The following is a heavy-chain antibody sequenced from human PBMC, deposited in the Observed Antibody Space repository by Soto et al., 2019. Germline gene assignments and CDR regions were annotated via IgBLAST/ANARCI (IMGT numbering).Heavy chain of an antibody. V-gene: IGHV1-18*01. CDR2: ISAYNGNT. D-gene: IGHD3-9*01. Sequence: QVQLVQSGAEVKKPGASVKVSCKASGYTFTSYGISWVRQAPGQGLEWMGWISAYNGNTNYAQKLQGRVTMTTDTSTSTADMELRSLRSDDTAVYYCARGGVYYDILTGYYMPDGDYYFDYWGQGTLVTVSS. CDR3: ARGGVYYDILTGYYMPDGDYYFDY. CDR1: GYTFTSYG. J-gene: IGHJ4*02.